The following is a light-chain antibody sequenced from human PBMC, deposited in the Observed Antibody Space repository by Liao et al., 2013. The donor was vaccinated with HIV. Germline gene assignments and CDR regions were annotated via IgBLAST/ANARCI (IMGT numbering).Light chain of an antibody. CDR3: QAWDSSTLVV. Sequence: SYELTQPPSVSVSPGQTASITCSGDNLGDKYVCWYQQKPGQSPVLVIYKDSKRPSGIPERFSGSNSGNTATLTISRTQAMDEADYYCQAWDSSTLVVFGGGTKLTVL. J-gene: IGLJ2*01. CDR1: NLGDKY. V-gene: IGLV3-1*01. CDR2: KDS.